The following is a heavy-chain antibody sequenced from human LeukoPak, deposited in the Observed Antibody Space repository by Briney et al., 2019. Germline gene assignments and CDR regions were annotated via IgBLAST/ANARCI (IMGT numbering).Heavy chain of an antibody. J-gene: IGHJ4*02. CDR1: GLAFSNYS. CDR2: ISNSSSTI. D-gene: IGHD6-13*01. CDR3: ARGAAASAGY. Sequence: GGSLRLSCEASGLAFSNYSMNWVRQAPGKGLEWISYISNSSSTIHYADSVKGRFAISRDNAKNSVYLQMNNLRAEDTAVYYCARGAAASAGYWGQGTRVTVSS. V-gene: IGHV3-48*04.